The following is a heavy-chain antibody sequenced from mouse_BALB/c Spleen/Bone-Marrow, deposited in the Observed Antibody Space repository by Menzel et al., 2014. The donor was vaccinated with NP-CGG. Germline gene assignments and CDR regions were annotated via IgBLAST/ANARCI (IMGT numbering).Heavy chain of an antibody. J-gene: IGHJ3*01. CDR2: IYPRNVNT. CDR3: AREGLWDAY. D-gene: IGHD4-1*01. Sequence: VKLQESGPELVKPGASVRISCKASGYTFTSYYIHWVKQRPGQGLEWIGWIYPRNVNTKYNEKFKGKATLTADKSSSTAYMQLSSLTSEDSAVYFCAREGLWDAYWGQGTLVTVS. CDR1: GYTFTSYY. V-gene: IGHV1S56*01.